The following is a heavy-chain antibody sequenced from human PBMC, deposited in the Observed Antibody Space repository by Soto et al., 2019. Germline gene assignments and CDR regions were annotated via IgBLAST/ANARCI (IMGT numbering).Heavy chain of an antibody. CDR3: AKDAPYYYDSSGYYGPFDY. Sequence: GGSLRLSCAASGFTFSSYGIHWVRQAPGKGLEWVALISYDGSNKSYADSVKGRFTISRDNSKNTLYLQMNSLRAEDTAMYYCAKDAPYYYDSSGYYGPFDYWGQGTLVTVSS. V-gene: IGHV3-30*18. D-gene: IGHD3-22*01. CDR1: GFTFSSYG. J-gene: IGHJ4*02. CDR2: ISYDGSNK.